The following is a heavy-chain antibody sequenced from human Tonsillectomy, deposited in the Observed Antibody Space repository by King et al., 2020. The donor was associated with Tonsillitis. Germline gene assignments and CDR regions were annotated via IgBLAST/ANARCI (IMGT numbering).Heavy chain of an antibody. CDR3: AKGYNYYDSSGYVN. CDR1: GFTFSTYA. J-gene: IGHJ4*02. Sequence: VQLVESGGGLVQPGGSLRLSCAASGFTFSTYAMTWVRQAPGKGLEWVSGISGSGGNIYYADSVKGRFTTSRDNSKNTLYLQMNSLRAEDTAVYYCAKGYNYYDSSGYVNWGQGTLVTVSS. CDR2: ISGSGGNI. D-gene: IGHD3-22*01. V-gene: IGHV3-23*04.